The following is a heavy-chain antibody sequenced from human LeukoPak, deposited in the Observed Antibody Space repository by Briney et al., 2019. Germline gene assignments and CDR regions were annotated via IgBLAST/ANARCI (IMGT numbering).Heavy chain of an antibody. V-gene: IGHV3-30*04. J-gene: IGHJ4*02. CDR2: ISYDGSNK. CDR3: ARTREQQLLPEGG. D-gene: IGHD6-13*01. CDR1: VLTFSSYA. Sequence: PGGSLRLTCAASVLTFSSYAMIWVRQAPDKGLEWVAVISYDGSNKYYADSVKGRFTISRDNAKNSLYLQMNSLRAEDTAVYYCARTREQQLLPEGGWGQGTLVTVSS.